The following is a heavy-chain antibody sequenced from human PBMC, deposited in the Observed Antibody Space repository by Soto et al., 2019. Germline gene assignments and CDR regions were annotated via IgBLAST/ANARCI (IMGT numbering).Heavy chain of an antibody. CDR2: IWYDGSNK. V-gene: IGHV3-33*01. D-gene: IGHD4-17*01. CDR3: ARKTTVTTGYYGMDV. J-gene: IGHJ6*02. CDR1: GFNFSSYG. Sequence: SLTLSLAASGFNFSSYGMHWVRQAPGKGLEWVAVIWYDGSNKYYADSVKGRFTISRDNSKNTLYLQMNSLRAEDTAVYYCARKTTVTTGYYGMDVWGQGTTVTVSS.